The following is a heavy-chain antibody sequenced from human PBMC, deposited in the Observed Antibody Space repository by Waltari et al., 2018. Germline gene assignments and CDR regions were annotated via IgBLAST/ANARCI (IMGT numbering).Heavy chain of an antibody. D-gene: IGHD3-10*01. CDR1: GGSISSGGHS. J-gene: IGHJ4*02. CDR3: ARGAYYYGSGSYFSS. V-gene: IGHV4-30-2*01. CDR2: IYHSGST. Sequence: QLQLQESGSGLVKPSQTLSLTCAVSGGSISSGGHSWSWIRQPPGKGLEWIGYIYHSGSTYYNPSLKSRVTISVDRSKNQFSLKLSSVTAADTAVYYCARGAYYYGSGSYFSSWGQGTLVTVSS.